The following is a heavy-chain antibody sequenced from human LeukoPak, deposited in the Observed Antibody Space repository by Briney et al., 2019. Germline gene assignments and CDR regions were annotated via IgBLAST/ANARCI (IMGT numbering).Heavy chain of an antibody. CDR2: IYYTGST. Sequence: SETLSLTCTVSGGSISSYYWSWLRQPPGKALEWIGYIYYTGSTYYNPSLEGRVTLSVDTSKNHFSVKLSSVTAADTAVYYCARSQNYYGSGDYWSQGTLVTVSS. CDR3: ARSQNYYGSGDY. J-gene: IGHJ4*02. V-gene: IGHV4-59*01. CDR1: GGSISSYY. D-gene: IGHD3-10*01.